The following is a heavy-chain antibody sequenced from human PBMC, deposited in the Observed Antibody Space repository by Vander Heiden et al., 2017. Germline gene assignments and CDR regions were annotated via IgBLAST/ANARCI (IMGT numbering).Heavy chain of an antibody. CDR3: AVYDFWSGYYHFDY. CDR2: ISGSGGST. Sequence: EVQLLESGGGLVQPGGSLRPSCAASGFTFSSYAMSWVRQAPGKGLEWVSAISGSGGSTYYADSVKGRFTISRDNSKNTLYLQMNSLRAEDTAVYYCAVYDFWSGYYHFDYWGQGTLVTVSS. J-gene: IGHJ4*02. CDR1: GFTFSSYA. D-gene: IGHD3-3*01. V-gene: IGHV3-23*01.